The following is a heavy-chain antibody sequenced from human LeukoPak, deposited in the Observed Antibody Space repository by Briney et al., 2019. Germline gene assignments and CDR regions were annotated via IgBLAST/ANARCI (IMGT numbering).Heavy chain of an antibody. J-gene: IGHJ4*02. CDR2: INHSGST. D-gene: IGHD3-16*01. CDR3: ARRRITFGGVIDY. Sequence: SETLSLTCTVSGGSINSDYWSWIRQPPGKGLEWIGEINHSGSTNYNPSLKSRVTISVDTSKNQFSLKLSSVTAADTAVYYCARRRITFGGVIDYWGQGTLVTVSS. CDR1: GGSINSDY. V-gene: IGHV4-34*01.